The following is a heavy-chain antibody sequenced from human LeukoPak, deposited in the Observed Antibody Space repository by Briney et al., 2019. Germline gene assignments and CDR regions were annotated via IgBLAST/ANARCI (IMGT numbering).Heavy chain of an antibody. Sequence: PGGSLRLSCAASGFTFNSYWMHWVRQAPGKGLEWVAVISYDGSNKYYADSVKGRFTISRDNSKNTLYLQMNSLRAEDTAVYYCAKATWGEIDYWGQGTLVTVSS. CDR3: AKATWGEIDY. J-gene: IGHJ4*02. D-gene: IGHD3-16*01. CDR2: ISYDGSNK. V-gene: IGHV3-30*18. CDR1: GFTFNSYW.